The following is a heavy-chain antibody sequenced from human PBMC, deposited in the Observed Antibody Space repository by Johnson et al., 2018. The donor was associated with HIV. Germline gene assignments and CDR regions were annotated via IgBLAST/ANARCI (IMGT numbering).Heavy chain of an antibody. CDR3: ARDHSGYDSVTAAFDI. J-gene: IGHJ3*02. CDR2: ISSSGSTI. V-gene: IGHV3-11*04. CDR1: GFTFSDHY. Sequence: QVQLVESGGGLVKPGGSLRLSCVGSGFTFSDHYMSWVRQAPGKGLEWVSFISSSGSTIYYSDSVKGRFTISRDNAKNSLYLEMNSLRAEDTAVYYCARDHSGYDSVTAAFDIWGQGTMVTVSS. D-gene: IGHD5-12*01.